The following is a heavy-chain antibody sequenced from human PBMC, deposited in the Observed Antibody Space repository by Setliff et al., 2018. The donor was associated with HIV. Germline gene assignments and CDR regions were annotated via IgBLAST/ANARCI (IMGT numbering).Heavy chain of an antibody. V-gene: IGHV4-34*01. D-gene: IGHD3-10*01. CDR1: GGSFSDYY. CDR3: AREIPYSYGGRGHPL. Sequence: PSETLSLTFALYGGSFSDYYWSWIRQPPGMGLEWIGEVNRGRRTNYNSSLKSRVTIPIDTSRNQFSRTLSSVTAADTAVYYCAREIPYSYGGRGHPLWGQGTLVTVSS. CDR2: VNRGRRT. J-gene: IGHJ4*02.